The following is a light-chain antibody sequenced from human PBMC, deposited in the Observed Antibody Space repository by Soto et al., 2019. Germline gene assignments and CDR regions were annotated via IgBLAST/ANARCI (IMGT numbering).Light chain of an antibody. CDR1: SSDIGAYNF. V-gene: IGLV2-14*03. CDR3: TSWTTSTTMI. Sequence: QSALTQPASVSGSPGQSITIFCTGTSSDIGAYNFVSWYQQHPGKAPKLMLYDVNIRPSGVSNRFSGSKSGNTASLTISGLQAEDEADYYCTSWTTSTTMIFGGGTKLTVL. J-gene: IGLJ2*01. CDR2: DVN.